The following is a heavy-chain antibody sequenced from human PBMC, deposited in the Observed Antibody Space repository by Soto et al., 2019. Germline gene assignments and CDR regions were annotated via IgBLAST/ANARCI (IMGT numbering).Heavy chain of an antibody. CDR2: ITAYGST. J-gene: IGHJ3*02. V-gene: IGHV3-23*01. D-gene: IGHD2-15*01. CDR1: GFTVSSHA. Sequence: EVQVLESGGGLVQPGGSLRLSCEGSGFTVSSHAMTWIRQAPGKGPEWVSTITAYGSTYYADSVKGRFAMSRDTSESTLYLQMNSLGAEDTAAYYCAPHVSCSGGSCQYDAFAIRGQGTMVTVSS. CDR3: APHVSCSGGSCQYDAFAI.